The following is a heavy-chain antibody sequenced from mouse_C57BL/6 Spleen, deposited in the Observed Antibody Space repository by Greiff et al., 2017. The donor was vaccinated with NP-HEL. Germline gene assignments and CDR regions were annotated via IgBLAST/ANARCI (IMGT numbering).Heavy chain of an antibody. CDR1: GFNIKNTY. Sequence: VQLQQSVAELVRPGASVKLSCTASGFNIKNTYMHWVQQRPEQGLEWIGRIDPANGNTKYAPKVQGKATITADTSSNTAYRQLSRLTSEDTAIYYCAVIYYDYDVAMDYWGQGTSATVSS. J-gene: IGHJ4*01. CDR2: IDPANGNT. V-gene: IGHV14-3*01. CDR3: AVIYYDYDVAMDY. D-gene: IGHD2-4*01.